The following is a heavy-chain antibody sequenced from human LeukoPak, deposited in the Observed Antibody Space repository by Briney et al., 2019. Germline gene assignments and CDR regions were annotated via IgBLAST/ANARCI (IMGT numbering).Heavy chain of an antibody. Sequence: SETLSPTCAVYGGSFSGYYWSWIRQPPGKGLEWIGEINHSGSTNYNPSLKSRVTISVDTSKNQFSLKLSSVTAADTAVYYCASPYSSSWYSDYSYGMDVWGQGTTVTVSS. CDR2: INHSGST. J-gene: IGHJ6*02. CDR1: GGSFSGYY. D-gene: IGHD6-13*01. V-gene: IGHV4-34*01. CDR3: ASPYSSSWYSDYSYGMDV.